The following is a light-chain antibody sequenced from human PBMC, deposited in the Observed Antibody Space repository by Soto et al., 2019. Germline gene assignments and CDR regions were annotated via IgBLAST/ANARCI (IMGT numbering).Light chain of an antibody. Sequence: DVVMTQSPLSLPVTLGQPASISCRSSQSLVYSDGNAYLSWFQQRPGQSPRRLIYRTSNRDSGVPDRFSGSGSGTDFTMNINRVEAEDVGVYYCIQGTHWPPTFGRGTKVEIK. CDR3: IQGTHWPPT. CDR1: QSLVYSDGNAY. J-gene: IGKJ1*01. CDR2: RTS. V-gene: IGKV2-30*01.